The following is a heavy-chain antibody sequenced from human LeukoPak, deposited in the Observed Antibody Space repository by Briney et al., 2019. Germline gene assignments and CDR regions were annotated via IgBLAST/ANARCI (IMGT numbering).Heavy chain of an antibody. Sequence: PSETLSLTCTVSGGSISSYYWSSIRQPPGKGLEWIGYIYYSGSTNYNPSLKSRVTISVDTSKNQFSLKLSSVTAADTAVYYCARELGYCSSTSCYGAFDIWGQGTMVTVSS. CDR2: IYYSGST. CDR1: GGSISSYY. CDR3: ARELGYCSSTSCYGAFDI. V-gene: IGHV4-59*01. J-gene: IGHJ3*02. D-gene: IGHD2-2*01.